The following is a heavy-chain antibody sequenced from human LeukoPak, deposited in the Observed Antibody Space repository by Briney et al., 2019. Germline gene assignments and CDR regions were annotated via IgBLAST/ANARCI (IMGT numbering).Heavy chain of an antibody. D-gene: IGHD3-10*01. V-gene: IGHV3-23*01. CDR3: ARGNYYGQDY. Sequence: GGSLRLSCAASGFTFSSYAMSWVRQAPGKGLEWVSVISGSGGSTYYADSVKGRFTISRDNSKNTLYLQMNSLRAEDTAVYYCARGNYYGQDYWGQGTLVTVSS. CDR2: ISGSGGST. CDR1: GFTFSSYA. J-gene: IGHJ4*02.